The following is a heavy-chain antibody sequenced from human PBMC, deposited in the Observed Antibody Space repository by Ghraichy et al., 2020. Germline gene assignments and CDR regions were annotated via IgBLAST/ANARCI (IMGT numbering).Heavy chain of an antibody. J-gene: IGHJ6*02. CDR3: AGALGSSEDV. Sequence: GGSPRLSCAASGFTVNRNYMTWVRQAPGKGLECVSLIYSDGSTSYADSVKGRFTISRDNSKYTLYLQMSSLRVDDTAAYYCAGALGSSEDVWGQGTTVTVSS. D-gene: IGHD6-6*01. CDR2: IYSDGST. V-gene: IGHV3-53*01. CDR1: GFTVNRNY.